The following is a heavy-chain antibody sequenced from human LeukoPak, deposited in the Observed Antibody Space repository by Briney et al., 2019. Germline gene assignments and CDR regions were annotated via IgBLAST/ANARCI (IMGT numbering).Heavy chain of an antibody. D-gene: IGHD1-14*01. CDR2: IYPSGKT. V-gene: IGHV4-38-2*02. CDR1: GDFVSADYY. CDR3: ARQNRPRAQNERRGDAFHV. Sequence: SETLSLTCIVSGDFVSADYYSGWIRQPPGKGLEWIGSIYPSGKTSYNPSLKSRVAISLDMSKNQFSLRLTSVTAADTALYFCARQNRPRAQNERRGDAFHVWGPGTMVTVSS. J-gene: IGHJ3*01.